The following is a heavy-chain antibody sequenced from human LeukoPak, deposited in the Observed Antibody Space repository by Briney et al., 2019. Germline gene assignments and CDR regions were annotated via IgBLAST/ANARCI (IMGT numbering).Heavy chain of an antibody. V-gene: IGHV3-9*01. D-gene: IGHD1-26*01. CDR1: GFTFDDHA. Sequence: GGSLRLSCAASGFTFDDHAMHWDRQAPGKALEWVSGISWDSDSIGYADSVKGRFTISRDNAKNSLHLQMNSLRAEDTALYYCAKTGDLGSYSFLNYFDSWGQGILVTVSS. CDR3: AKTGDLGSYSFLNYFDS. CDR2: ISWDSDSI. J-gene: IGHJ4*02.